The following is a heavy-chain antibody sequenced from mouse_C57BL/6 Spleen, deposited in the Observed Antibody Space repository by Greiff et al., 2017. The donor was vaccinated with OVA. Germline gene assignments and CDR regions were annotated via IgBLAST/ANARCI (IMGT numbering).Heavy chain of an antibody. D-gene: IGHD2-3*01. CDR1: GFTFSSYA. Sequence: DVKLVESGGGLVKPGGSLKLSCAASGFTFSSYAMSWVRQTPEKRLEWVATISDGGSYTYYPDNVKGRFTISRDNAKNNLYLQMSHLKSEDTAMYYCARDYGYYRAMDYWGQGTSVTVSS. J-gene: IGHJ4*01. V-gene: IGHV5-4*01. CDR2: ISDGGSYT. CDR3: ARDYGYYRAMDY.